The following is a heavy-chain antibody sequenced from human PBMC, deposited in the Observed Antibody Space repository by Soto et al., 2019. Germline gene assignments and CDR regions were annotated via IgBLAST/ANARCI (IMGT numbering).Heavy chain of an antibody. J-gene: IGHJ4*02. Sequence: PSETLSLTCTVSGGSITSYYWSWIRQPPGKGLEWIGYIYYSGGTNYNPSLKSRVTISVATSKNQFSLRLSSVTAADTAVYYCARGPPWSVAGLFDDGGQGTMVTVPS. CDR2: IYYSGGT. CDR1: GGSITSYY. D-gene: IGHD6-19*01. CDR3: ARGPPWSVAGLFDD. V-gene: IGHV4-59*08.